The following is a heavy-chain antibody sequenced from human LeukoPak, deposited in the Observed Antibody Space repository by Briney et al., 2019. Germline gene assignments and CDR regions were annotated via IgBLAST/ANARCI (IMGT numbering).Heavy chain of an antibody. J-gene: IGHJ4*02. CDR1: GFTFSSYS. CDR2: ISSSSSYI. Sequence: GGSLRLSCAASGFTFSSYSMNWVRQAPGKGLEWVSPISSSSSYIYYADSVKGRFTISRDNAKNSLYLQMNSLRAEDTAVYYCARFEYSSSWTYFDYWGQGTLVTVSS. D-gene: IGHD6-13*01. CDR3: ARFEYSSSWTYFDY. V-gene: IGHV3-21*01.